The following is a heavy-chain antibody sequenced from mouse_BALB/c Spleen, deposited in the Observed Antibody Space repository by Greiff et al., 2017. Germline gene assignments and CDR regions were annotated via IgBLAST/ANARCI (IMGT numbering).Heavy chain of an antibody. CDR1: GYTFTDYA. J-gene: IGHJ2*01. CDR3: ARGDFDY. V-gene: IGHV1-67*01. CDR2: ISTYYGNT. Sequence: QVQLQQSGPELVRPGVSVKISCKGSGYTFTDYAMHWVKQSHAKSLEWIGVISTYYGNTNYNQKFKGKATMTVDKSSSTAYMELARLTSEESAIYYCARGDFDYWGQGTTLTVSA.